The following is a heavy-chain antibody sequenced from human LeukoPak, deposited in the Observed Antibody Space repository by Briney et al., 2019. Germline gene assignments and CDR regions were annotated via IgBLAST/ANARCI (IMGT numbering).Heavy chain of an antibody. V-gene: IGHV1-24*01. D-gene: IGHD4-23*01. Sequence: GASVKVSCKVSGYTLTELSMHWVRQAPGKGLEWMGGFDPEDGETIYAQKFQGRVTMTEDTSTDTAYMELSSLRSEDTAVYYCATDRGTVVNNRRYYYYGMDVWGQGTTVTVSS. J-gene: IGHJ6*02. CDR2: FDPEDGET. CDR3: ATDRGTVVNNRRYYYYGMDV. CDR1: GYTLTELS.